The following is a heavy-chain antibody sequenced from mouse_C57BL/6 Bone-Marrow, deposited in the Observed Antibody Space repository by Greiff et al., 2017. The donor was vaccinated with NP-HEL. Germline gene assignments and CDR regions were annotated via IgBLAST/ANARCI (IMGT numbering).Heavy chain of an antibody. CDR1: GFTFSSYA. V-gene: IGHV5-4*01. CDR3: ARDRDYDYDGFAY. J-gene: IGHJ3*01. CDR2: ISDGGSYT. Sequence: EVQLVESGGGLVKPGGSLKLSCAASGFTFSSYAMSWVRQTPEKRLEWVASISDGGSYTYYPDNVKGRFTISRDNAKNNLYLQMRHLKSEDTAMYYCARDRDYDYDGFAYWGQGTLVTVSA. D-gene: IGHD2-4*01.